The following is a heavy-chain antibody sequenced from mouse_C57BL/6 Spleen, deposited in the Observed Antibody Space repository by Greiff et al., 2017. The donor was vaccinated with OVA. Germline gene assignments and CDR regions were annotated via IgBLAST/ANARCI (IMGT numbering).Heavy chain of an antibody. CDR1: GFNIKDDY. D-gene: IGHD1-1*02. V-gene: IGHV14-4*01. J-gene: IGHJ4*01. CDR3: TTRGYGAMDY. CDR2: IDPENGDT. Sequence: VQLQQSGAELVRPGASGKLSCTASGFNIKDDYMHWVKQRPEQGLEWIGWIDPENGDTEYASKFRGKASITADKYSNTAYLQLSSLTSEDTAVYYCTTRGYGAMDYWGQGTSVTVSS.